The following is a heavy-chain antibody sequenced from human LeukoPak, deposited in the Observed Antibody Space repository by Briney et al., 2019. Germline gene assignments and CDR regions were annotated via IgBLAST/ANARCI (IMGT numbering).Heavy chain of an antibody. CDR2: IYYSGST. Sequence: PSETLSLTCTVSGGSFSSYYWSWIRQPPGKGLEWLGYIYYSGSTNYNPSLKSRVTISVDTSKNQFSLKLSSVTAADTAVYYCARTLGLGYYDSSAKRWFDPWGQGTLVTVSS. CDR1: GGSFSSYY. CDR3: ARTLGLGYYDSSAKRWFDP. V-gene: IGHV4-59*01. D-gene: IGHD3-22*01. J-gene: IGHJ5*02.